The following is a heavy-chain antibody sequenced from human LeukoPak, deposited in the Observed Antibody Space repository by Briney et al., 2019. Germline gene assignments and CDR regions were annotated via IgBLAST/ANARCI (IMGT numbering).Heavy chain of an antibody. D-gene: IGHD3-10*01. Sequence: PGGSLRLSCAASGFTFSSYSMNWVRQAPGKGLEWVSSISSSSSYIYYADSVKGRFTISRDNAKNSLYLQMNSLRAEDTAVYYCARDRAPPDGSGRFWGQGTLVTVSS. CDR2: ISSSSSYI. CDR1: GFTFSSYS. J-gene: IGHJ4*02. V-gene: IGHV3-21*01. CDR3: ARDRAPPDGSGRF.